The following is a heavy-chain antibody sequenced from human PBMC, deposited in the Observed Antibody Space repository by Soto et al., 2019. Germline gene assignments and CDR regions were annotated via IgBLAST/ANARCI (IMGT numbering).Heavy chain of an antibody. Sequence: ASVEVSCRSAGYTFINYYMHGVRQVLGQGFEWMGRISPKSGGTNYAQKFQGRVSLTWDTSLKPAYMELSSLMSEDTAVYYCARPPGYISDWYYFDLWGQGTHVTVSS. D-gene: IGHD3-9*01. V-gene: IGHV1-2*02. J-gene: IGHJ4*02. CDR1: GYTFINYY. CDR3: ARPPGYISDWYYFDL. CDR2: ISPKSGGT.